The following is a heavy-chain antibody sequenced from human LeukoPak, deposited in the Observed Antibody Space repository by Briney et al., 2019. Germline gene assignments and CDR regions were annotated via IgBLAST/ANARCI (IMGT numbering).Heavy chain of an antibody. J-gene: IGHJ3*02. CDR3: ARLPDYDILTGYPANAFDI. CDR2: IYYSGST. V-gene: IGHV4-59*12. CDR1: GGSISSYY. D-gene: IGHD3-9*01. Sequence: SETLSLTCTVSGGSISSYYWSWIRQPPGKGLEWIGYIYYSGSTYYNPSLKSRVTISVDTSKNQFSLKLSSVTAADTAVYYCARLPDYDILTGYPANAFDIWGQGTMVTVSS.